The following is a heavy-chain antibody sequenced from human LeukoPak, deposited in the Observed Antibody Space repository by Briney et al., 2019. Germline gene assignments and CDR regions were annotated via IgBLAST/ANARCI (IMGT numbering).Heavy chain of an antibody. CDR3: ARTVTTTHFDY. CDR1: GGSISSSGYS. J-gene: IGHJ4*02. CDR2: IYHSGGT. V-gene: IGHV4-30-2*01. Sequence: SETLSLTCAVSGGSISSSGYSWSWIRQPPGKGLEWIGYIYHSGGTYYNPSLKSRVTISVDRSSNQFSLKLTSVTAADTAVYYCARTVTTTHFDYWGQGTLVTVSS. D-gene: IGHD4-11*01.